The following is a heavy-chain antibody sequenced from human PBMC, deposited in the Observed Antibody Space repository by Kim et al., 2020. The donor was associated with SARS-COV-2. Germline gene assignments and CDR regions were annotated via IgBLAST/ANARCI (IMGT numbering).Heavy chain of an antibody. Sequence: VKGRFTISRDNSKNTLYLQMNSLRAEDTAVYYCAKDLGRSITMVRGVIDYWGQGTLVTVSS. D-gene: IGHD3-10*01. CDR3: AKDLGRSITMVRGVIDY. J-gene: IGHJ4*02. V-gene: IGHV3-30*02.